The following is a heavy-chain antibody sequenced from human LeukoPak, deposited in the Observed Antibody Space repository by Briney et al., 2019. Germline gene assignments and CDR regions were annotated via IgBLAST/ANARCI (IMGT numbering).Heavy chain of an antibody. D-gene: IGHD2-2*01. Sequence: PGGSLRLSCAASGLTFSSYGMHWVRQAPGKGLEWVAFIRYDGSNKYYADSVKGRFTISRHNSKNTLYLQMNSLRAEDTAVYYCAKVYCSSTSCHNWFDPWGQGTLVTVSS. CDR2: IRYDGSNK. CDR1: GLTFSSYG. CDR3: AKVYCSSTSCHNWFDP. V-gene: IGHV3-30*02. J-gene: IGHJ5*02.